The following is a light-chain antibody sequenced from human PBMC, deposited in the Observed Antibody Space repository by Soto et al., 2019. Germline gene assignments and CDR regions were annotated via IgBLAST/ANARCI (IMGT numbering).Light chain of an antibody. J-gene: IGKJ1*01. Sequence: EIVMTQSPATLSVSPGERATLSCRASQSVGSKLAWYQQKRGQAPRLLIFGASTRATGVPARFSGSGSGTEFTLTITSLQSEDFSVYFCHQYNYWPRTFGQGTKVEIK. CDR3: HQYNYWPRT. CDR2: GAS. CDR1: QSVGSK. V-gene: IGKV3-15*01.